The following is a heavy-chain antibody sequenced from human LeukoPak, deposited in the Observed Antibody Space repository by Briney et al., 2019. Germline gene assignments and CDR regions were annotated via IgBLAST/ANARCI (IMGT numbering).Heavy chain of an antibody. CDR2: IYPGDSDT. CDR1: ANSFTSFW. V-gene: IGHV5-51*01. Sequence: GESLKISCKGSANSFTSFWIGWVRQMPGKGLEWMAIIYPGDSDTRYSPSFQGQVTISADKSISTAYLQWSSLKASDTAMYYCASSSSGELDYWGQGTLVTVSS. CDR3: ASSSSGELDY. D-gene: IGHD3-16*01. J-gene: IGHJ4*02.